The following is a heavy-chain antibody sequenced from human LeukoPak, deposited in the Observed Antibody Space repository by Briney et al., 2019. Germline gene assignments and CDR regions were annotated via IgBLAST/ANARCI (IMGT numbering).Heavy chain of an antibody. Sequence: PSETLSLTCTVSGGSISSYYWTWIRQPPGKGLEWIGYIYYSGSTNYNPSLKSRVTISVDTSKNQFSLKLTSVTAADTAVYYCARGVNSGYFDYCGQGTLVTVSS. D-gene: IGHD1-26*01. CDR2: IYYSGST. V-gene: IGHV4-59*01. J-gene: IGHJ4*02. CDR3: ARGVNSGYFDY. CDR1: GGSISSYY.